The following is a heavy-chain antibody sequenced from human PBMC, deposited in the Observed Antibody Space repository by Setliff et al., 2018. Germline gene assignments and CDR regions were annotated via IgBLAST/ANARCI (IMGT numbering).Heavy chain of an antibody. CDR1: GYSISSSYY. V-gene: IGHV4-38-2*01. CDR3: ASNRAAMALDDP. Sequence: SETLSLTCAVSGYSISSSYYWGWIRQPPGKGLEWIGSFYHGGSTYYNPSLKSRVTISGDTSKNQFSLKLSSVTAADTAVYYCASNRAAMALDDPWGQGKLVTVSS. CDR2: FYHGGST. J-gene: IGHJ5*02. D-gene: IGHD5-18*01.